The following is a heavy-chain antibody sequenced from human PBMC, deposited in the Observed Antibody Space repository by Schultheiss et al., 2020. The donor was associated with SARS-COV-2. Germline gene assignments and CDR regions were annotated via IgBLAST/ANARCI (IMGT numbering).Heavy chain of an antibody. J-gene: IGHJ4*02. CDR2: IYYSGST. CDR1: GGSISSGSYY. D-gene: IGHD2-15*01. Sequence: SETLSLTCTVSGGSISSGSYYWSWIRQPPGKGLEWIGYIYYSGSTNYNPSLKSRVTISVDTSKNQFSLKLSSVTAADTAVYYCANGGGSLDYWGQGTLVTVSS. CDR3: ANGGGSLDY. V-gene: IGHV4-61*01.